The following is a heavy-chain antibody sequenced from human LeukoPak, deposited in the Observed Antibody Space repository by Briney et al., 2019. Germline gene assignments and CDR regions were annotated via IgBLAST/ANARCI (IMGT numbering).Heavy chain of an antibody. CDR3: ARGPPTGGGAYVGDY. Sequence: GGSLRLSCAASELNFENHWMHWVRQVPGKGLEWVTRTDAGGSSTSYADSVRGRFSISRDNGKSTLYLQMNSLRVEDTAVYYCARGPPTGGGAYVGDYWGHGTLVTFSS. V-gene: IGHV3-74*01. J-gene: IGHJ4*01. CDR1: ELNFENHW. D-gene: IGHD2-8*02. CDR2: TDAGGSST.